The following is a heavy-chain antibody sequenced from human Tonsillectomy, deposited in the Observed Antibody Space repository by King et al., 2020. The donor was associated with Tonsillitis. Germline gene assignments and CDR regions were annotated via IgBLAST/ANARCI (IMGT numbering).Heavy chain of an antibody. CDR2: ISYDGSYK. J-gene: IGHJ6*02. V-gene: IGHV3-30*04. D-gene: IGHD2-21*02. CDR1: GFTFSSYA. Sequence: VQLVESGGGVVQPGRSLRLSCAASGFTFSSYAMHWVRQAPGKGLEWVAFISYDGSYKYYADSVKGRFTISRDNSKNTVYLQMNSLRAEDTAVYYCAIRDCALDYYYYGMDVWGQGTTVTVSS. CDR3: AIRDCALDYYYYGMDV.